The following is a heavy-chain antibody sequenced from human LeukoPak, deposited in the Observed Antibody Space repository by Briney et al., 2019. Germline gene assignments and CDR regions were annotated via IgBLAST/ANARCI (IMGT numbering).Heavy chain of an antibody. J-gene: IGHJ6*03. V-gene: IGHV1-2*02. CDR1: GFTFTAYY. Sequence: GASVKVSCKSSGFTFTAYYMHWVRQAPGQGLEWMGWINPNSGGTNYAQKFQGRVTMTRDASISTAYMELSKLRSDDTAVYYCASTVTTNMDVWGKGTTVTVSS. CDR2: INPNSGGT. CDR3: ASTVTTNMDV. D-gene: IGHD4-17*01.